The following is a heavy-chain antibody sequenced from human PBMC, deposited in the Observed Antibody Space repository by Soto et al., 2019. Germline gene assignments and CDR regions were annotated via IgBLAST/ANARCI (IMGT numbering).Heavy chain of an antibody. CDR2: AKQDGSAK. V-gene: IGHV3-7*01. J-gene: IGHJ4*02. CDR1: GFTLSHYH. Sequence: GGSLRLSCAATGFTLSHYHMSWVRQAPGKGLEWVASAKQDGSAKDYVDSVKGRFTISRDNAKNSVSLQMNTLRAEDTAVYYCARRSSSWYFDYWGQGTLVTVSS. CDR3: ARRSSSWYFDY. D-gene: IGHD6-13*01.